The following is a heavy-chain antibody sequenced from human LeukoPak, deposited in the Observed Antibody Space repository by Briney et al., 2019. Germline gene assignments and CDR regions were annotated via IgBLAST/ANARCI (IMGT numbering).Heavy chain of an antibody. Sequence: ASVTVSFMSSVYTFTNYGISWVGQAPGQGGEWMGWISAYNGNTNYAQKLQGRVPMTTATSTSTAYMELRSLRSDDTAVYYCARARGYCSSTSCYPFDYWGQGTLVTVSS. CDR2: ISAYNGNT. D-gene: IGHD2-2*01. J-gene: IGHJ4*02. CDR3: ARARGYCSSTSCYPFDY. CDR1: VYTFTNYG. V-gene: IGHV1-18*01.